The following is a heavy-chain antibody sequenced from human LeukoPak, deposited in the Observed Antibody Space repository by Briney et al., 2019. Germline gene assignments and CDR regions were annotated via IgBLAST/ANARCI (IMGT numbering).Heavy chain of an antibody. CDR2: INRDGSIT. V-gene: IGHV3-74*01. CDR1: GFTFRSYW. J-gene: IGHJ6*03. CDR3: ARDGTYCEFWSVEFGMWG. D-gene: IGHD3-3*01. Sequence: GGSLRLPCAASGFTFRSYWMHWVRQAPGKGLVSVSGINRDGSITRYADSVKGRFTISRDNAKNTLYLQMNRLRAEDTAVYYCARDGTYCEFWSVEFGMWGRGKRATVT.